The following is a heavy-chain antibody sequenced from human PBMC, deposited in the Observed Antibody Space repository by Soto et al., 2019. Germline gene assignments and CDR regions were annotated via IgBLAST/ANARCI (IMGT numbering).Heavy chain of an antibody. J-gene: IGHJ3*02. CDR1: GFTFSNAW. Sequence: WGALILSGASSGFTFSNAWMDWVRQAPGKGLEWVGRIKSKTDGGTTDYAAPVKGRFTISRDNAKNSLYLQMNSLRAEDTAVYYCARYIQLWTKVGIDAFDIWGQGTLVTVSS. V-gene: IGHV3-15*01. CDR3: ARYIQLWTKVGIDAFDI. CDR2: IKSKTDGGTT. D-gene: IGHD5-18*01.